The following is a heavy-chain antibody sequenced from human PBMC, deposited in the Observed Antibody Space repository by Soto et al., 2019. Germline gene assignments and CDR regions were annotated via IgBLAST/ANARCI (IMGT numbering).Heavy chain of an antibody. CDR2: ISTYNGNT. Sequence: QVQLVQSGAEVKKPGASVKVSCKASGYTFTTYGMSWVRQAPGQGLDWMGWISTYNGNTKYAERHKGRVTMTTDTTTSTAYMELRSLRSDDTAVYYCARGPTDYYDNSGNYFLDYWGQGTLGTVSS. CDR1: GYTFTTYG. CDR3: ARGPTDYYDNSGNYFLDY. J-gene: IGHJ4*02. D-gene: IGHD3-22*01. V-gene: IGHV1-18*01.